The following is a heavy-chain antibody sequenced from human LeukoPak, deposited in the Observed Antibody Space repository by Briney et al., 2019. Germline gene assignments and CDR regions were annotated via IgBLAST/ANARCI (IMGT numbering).Heavy chain of an antibody. J-gene: IGHJ5*02. CDR3: ARVDHYDFWVFP. CDR1: GGSFSGYY. V-gene: IGHV4-34*01. D-gene: IGHD3-3*01. CDR2: INPSRNT. Sequence: SETLSLTCAVFGGSFSGYYWNWIRQPPGKGLEWIGQINPSRNTNYNPSLKSRVTISVDTSKNQFSLKLNSVTAADTAVYYCARVDHYDFWVFPWGQGTLVTVSS.